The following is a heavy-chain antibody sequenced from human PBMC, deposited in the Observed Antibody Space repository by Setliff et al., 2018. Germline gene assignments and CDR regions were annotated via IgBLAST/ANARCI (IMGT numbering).Heavy chain of an antibody. CDR3: GRASRFGTIVYRGDYYMDV. J-gene: IGHJ6*03. D-gene: IGHD3-10*01. Sequence: GASVKVSCKASGYTFRSSAVTWMRQAPGQGLEYMGWINTNTGNPTYAQGFTGRFVFSLDTSVSTAYLQINSLEAEDSAVYYCGRASRFGTIVYRGDYYMDVWGKGTTVTVSS. V-gene: IGHV7-4-1*02. CDR1: GYTFRSSA. CDR2: INTNTGNP.